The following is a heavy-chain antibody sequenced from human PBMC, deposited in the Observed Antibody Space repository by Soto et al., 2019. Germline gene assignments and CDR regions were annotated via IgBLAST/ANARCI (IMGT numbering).Heavy chain of an antibody. CDR1: GFSLTTGGVS. J-gene: IGHJ4*02. CDR3: SQRGGSRGCFDY. D-gene: IGHD6-25*01. V-gene: IGHV2-5*01. Sequence: SGPTLVNPTQTLTLTCTFSGFSLTTGGVSVGWIRQSPGKALEWLASINWNDDKRYSPSLKSRVTSTKVNSKKQVVLTMINVDPVDTAAYFCSQRGGSRGCFDYWGQGTLVTVSS. CDR2: INWNDDK.